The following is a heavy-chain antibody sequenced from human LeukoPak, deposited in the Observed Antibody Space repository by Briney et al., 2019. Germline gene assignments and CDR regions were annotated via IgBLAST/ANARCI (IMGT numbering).Heavy chain of an antibody. CDR2: IYYSGST. Sequence: SETLSLTCTVSGGSISSGDYFWSWIRQPPGTGLEWIGYIYYSGSTYYNPSLKSRVTISVDTSKNQFSLKLSSVTAADTAVYYCARVGWLQLGGGFDYWGQGTLVTVSS. CDR3: ARVGWLQLGGGFDY. V-gene: IGHV4-30-4*01. J-gene: IGHJ4*02. CDR1: GGSISSGDYF. D-gene: IGHD5-24*01.